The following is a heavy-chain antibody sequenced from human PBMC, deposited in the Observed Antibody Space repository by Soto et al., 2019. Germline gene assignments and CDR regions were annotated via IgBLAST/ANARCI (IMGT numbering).Heavy chain of an antibody. Sequence: ASVKVSCKASGFTFTSSAVQWVRQARGQRLEWIGWIVVGSGNTNYAQKFQERVTITRDMSTSTAYMELSSLRSEDTAVYYCAAGFRAIAAAGATPLTAFDIWGQGTMVTVSS. D-gene: IGHD6-13*01. J-gene: IGHJ3*02. CDR2: IVVGSGNT. CDR3: AAGFRAIAAAGATPLTAFDI. CDR1: GFTFTSSA. V-gene: IGHV1-58*01.